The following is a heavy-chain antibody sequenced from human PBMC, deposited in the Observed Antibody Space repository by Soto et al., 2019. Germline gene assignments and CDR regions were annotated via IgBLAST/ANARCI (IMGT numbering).Heavy chain of an antibody. J-gene: IGHJ5*02. CDR1: GYTFSDYY. D-gene: IGHD3-22*01. Sequence: QVQLAQSGAEVKKPGASVKVSCSTSGYTFSDYYINWVRQAPGQGVEWMGWINPKSGGTKYAQQFQGRVTMTRDTSITTAYMELTRLRSDDTAVYYCARLYDNSDYYYDPWGQGTLITVSS. V-gene: IGHV1-2*02. CDR2: INPKSGGT. CDR3: ARLYDNSDYYYDP.